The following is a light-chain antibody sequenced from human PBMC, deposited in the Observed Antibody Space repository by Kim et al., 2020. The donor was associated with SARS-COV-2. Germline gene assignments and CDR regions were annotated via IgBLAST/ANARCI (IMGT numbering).Light chain of an antibody. J-gene: IGKJ4*01. CDR3: QQRSNWPLT. CDR2: AAS. CDR1: QRISSF. Sequence: LSPGERATRSCRASQRISSFLVWYQHKPGQTPRLLIYAASNRATGIPARFSGSGSGTDFTLTISSLEPEDSAMYYCQQRSNWPLTFAGGTKVDIK. V-gene: IGKV3-11*01.